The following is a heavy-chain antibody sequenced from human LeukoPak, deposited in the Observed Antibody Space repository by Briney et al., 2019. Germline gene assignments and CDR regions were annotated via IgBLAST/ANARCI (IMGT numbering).Heavy chain of an antibody. CDR1: GDSVSSNNAA. J-gene: IGHJ5*02. D-gene: IGHD2-8*01. V-gene: IGHV6-1*01. CDR3: ASTHGPIDH. Sequence: SQTLSLTCSISGDSVSSNNAAWNWIRQSPSRGLEFLGRTYYRSKWYNDYAVSVESRITIKSDTSKNQFSLQLNSVTPEDTAVYFCASTHGPIDHWGQGTLVTVSS. CDR2: TYYRSKWYN.